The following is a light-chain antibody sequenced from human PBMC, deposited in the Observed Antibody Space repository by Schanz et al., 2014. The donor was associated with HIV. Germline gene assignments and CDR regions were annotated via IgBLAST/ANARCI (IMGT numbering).Light chain of an antibody. Sequence: QSVLTQPPSVSAAPGQKVTISCSGSSSNIGNNYVSWYQQLPGAAPKLLISDNNKRPSGIPDRFSGSKSGTSATLGITGLQTGDEADYYCGTWDSSLWVFGGGTKLTVL. CDR1: SSNIGNNY. CDR2: DNN. V-gene: IGLV1-51*01. J-gene: IGLJ3*02. CDR3: GTWDSSLWV.